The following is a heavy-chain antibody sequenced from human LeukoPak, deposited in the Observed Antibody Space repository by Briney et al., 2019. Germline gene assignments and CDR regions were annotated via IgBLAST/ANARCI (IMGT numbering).Heavy chain of an antibody. CDR3: ARESAYAVGRDN. J-gene: IGHJ4*02. D-gene: IGHD5-12*01. CDR1: GFTFSSYW. V-gene: IGHV3-74*03. Sequence: TGGSLRLSCAASGFTFSSYWMHWVRQAPGKGLVWVSRIKGDGRSTTYADSVKGRFTISRDNAKNTLYLHMDSLRGEDTAVYYCARESAYAVGRDNWGQGTLVTVSS. CDR2: IKGDGRST.